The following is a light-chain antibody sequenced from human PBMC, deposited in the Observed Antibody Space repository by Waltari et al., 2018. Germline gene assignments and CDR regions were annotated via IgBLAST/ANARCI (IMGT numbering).Light chain of an antibody. CDR3: CSYAGSSTWV. CDR2: EGS. V-gene: IGLV2-23*01. CDR1: SSEVGSYNL. J-gene: IGLJ2*01. Sequence: QSALTQPAPVSESPGQSITISCTGTSSEVGSYNLVSWYQQHPGKAPNLMIYEGSKRPSGVSKRFSGSKSGNTASLTISGLQAEDEADYYCCSYAGSSTWVFGGGTKLTVL.